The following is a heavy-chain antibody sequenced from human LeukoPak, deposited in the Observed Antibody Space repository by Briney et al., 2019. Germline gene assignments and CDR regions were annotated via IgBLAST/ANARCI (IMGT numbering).Heavy chain of an antibody. CDR2: IDWDDDK. CDR3: ARIPAYYCDSSGNDY. CDR1: GFSLSPSGMC. Sequence: SGPALVKPTQPLTLTCTSSGFSLSPSGMCVSWIRQPPVKALEWLAPIDWDDDKYYRKYLKTRNSISKDTSKNQVVLTMTNMDPVDTATYYCARIPAYYCDSSGNDYWGQGTLVTVSS. V-gene: IGHV2-70*01. J-gene: IGHJ4*02. D-gene: IGHD3-22*01.